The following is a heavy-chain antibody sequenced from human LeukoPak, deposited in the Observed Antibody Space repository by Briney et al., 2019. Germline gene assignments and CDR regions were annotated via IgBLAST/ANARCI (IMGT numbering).Heavy chain of an antibody. Sequence: ASVTISCTASGYVFTRYGLAWLRQAPGQGLERVGTIIPFNDRTKFAQKFQGRVTMNTASSTTTAYLQLTNLRLDDTAVYYCARAPSSLGCYVDCYFDPWGQGTLVTVSS. V-gene: IGHV1-18*01. CDR3: ARAPSSLGCYVDCYFDP. D-gene: IGHD2-2*01. CDR2: IIPFNDRT. CDR1: GYVFTRYG. J-gene: IGHJ5*02.